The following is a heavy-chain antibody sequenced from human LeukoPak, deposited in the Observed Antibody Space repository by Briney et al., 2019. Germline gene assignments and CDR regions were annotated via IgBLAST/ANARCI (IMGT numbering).Heavy chain of an antibody. CDR3: ARDLVVVTGLRTRGSFDI. CDR1: GYNFTSYY. V-gene: IGHV1-46*01. D-gene: IGHD2-21*02. Sequence: ASVKVSCKASGYNFTSYYMHWVRQAPGQGLEWTGIINPSGGTTSYAQKFQGRVTVTRDTSTSTVYMELSSLRSEDTAVYYCARDLVVVTGLRTRGSFDIWGQGTMVTVSS. J-gene: IGHJ3*02. CDR2: INPSGGTT.